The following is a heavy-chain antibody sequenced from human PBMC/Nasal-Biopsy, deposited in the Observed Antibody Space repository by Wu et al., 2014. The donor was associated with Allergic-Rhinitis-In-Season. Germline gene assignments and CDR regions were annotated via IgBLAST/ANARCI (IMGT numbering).Heavy chain of an antibody. CDR2: IYRGDST. CDR3: ARDEVPETGGTYHGAFDV. Sequence: VIYRGDSTYYADSVKGRFTISRDSSKNTLFLQMNSLRDEDTAMYYCARDEVPETGGTYHGAFDVWGQGTMVTVSS. V-gene: IGHV3-53*01. J-gene: IGHJ3*01. D-gene: IGHD2-2*01.